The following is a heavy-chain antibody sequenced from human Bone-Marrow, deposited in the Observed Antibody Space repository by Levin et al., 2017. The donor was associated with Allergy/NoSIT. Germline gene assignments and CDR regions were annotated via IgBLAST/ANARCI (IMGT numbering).Heavy chain of an antibody. V-gene: IGHV3-23*01. CDR3: ARNWRDTVTEPGY. D-gene: IGHD4-17*01. CDR2: ISGSGGST. J-gene: IGHJ4*02. CDR1: GFTFSSYD. Sequence: GGSLRLSCAASGFTFSSYDMSWVRQAPGKGLEWVSAISGSGGSTYYADSVKGRFTISRDNSKNTLYLQMNSLRAEDTAVYYCARNWRDTVTEPGYWGQGTLVTVSS.